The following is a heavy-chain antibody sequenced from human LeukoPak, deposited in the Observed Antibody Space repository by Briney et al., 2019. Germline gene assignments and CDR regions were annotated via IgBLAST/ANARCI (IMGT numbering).Heavy chain of an antibody. Sequence: GASVTVSFKASGGTFSSYAISWVRQAPGQGRERMGGIIPIFGTANYAQKFQGRVTITADEATSKAYMELSSLRSEDTAVYYCARDNDSRDPPHFDYWGQGTLVTVSS. CDR3: ARDNDSRDPPHFDY. D-gene: IGHD3-16*01. J-gene: IGHJ4*02. V-gene: IGHV1-69*13. CDR2: IIPIFGTA. CDR1: GGTFSSYA.